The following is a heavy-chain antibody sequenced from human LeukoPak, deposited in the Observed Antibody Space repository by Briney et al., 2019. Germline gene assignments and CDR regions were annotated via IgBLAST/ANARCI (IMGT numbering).Heavy chain of an antibody. CDR3: AELGITMIGGV. D-gene: IGHD3-10*02. Sequence: GGSLRLSCADSGFTFSSYEMNWVRQAPGKGLEWVSYISSSGSTIYYADSVKGRFTISRDNAKNSLYLQMNSLRAEDTAVYYYAELGITMIGGVWGKGTTVTISS. CDR2: ISSSGSTI. J-gene: IGHJ6*04. CDR1: GFTFSSYE. V-gene: IGHV3-48*03.